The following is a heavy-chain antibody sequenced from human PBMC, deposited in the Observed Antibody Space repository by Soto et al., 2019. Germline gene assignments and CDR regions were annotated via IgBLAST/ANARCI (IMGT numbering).Heavy chain of an antibody. D-gene: IGHD5-12*01. CDR3: ARLGYSGYGSSYYFDC. V-gene: IGHV4-31*03. Sequence: QVQLQESGPGLVKPSQPLSLTCTVSGGSISSGGYYWSWIRQHPGKGLEWIGYIYYSGSTYYNPSLKSRVTISVDTSKNQFSLKLSSVTAADTAVYYCARLGYSGYGSSYYFDCWGQGTLVTVSS. CDR2: IYYSGST. CDR1: GGSISSGGYY. J-gene: IGHJ4*02.